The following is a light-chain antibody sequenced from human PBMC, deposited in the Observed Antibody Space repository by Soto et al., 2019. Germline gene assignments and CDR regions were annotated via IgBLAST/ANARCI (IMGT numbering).Light chain of an antibody. CDR3: GSYKTRHTRHIL. J-gene: IGLJ1*01. CDR2: DVS. Sequence: GSSGQSITISCTGTSSDVGGYNYVSWYQHHPGKAPKLMIFDVSNRPSGVSNRFSASSLGIRASLTIPGFQLLDELHISSGSYKTRHTRHILFGPRTTFNFL. CDR1: SSDVGGYNY. V-gene: IGLV2-14*03.